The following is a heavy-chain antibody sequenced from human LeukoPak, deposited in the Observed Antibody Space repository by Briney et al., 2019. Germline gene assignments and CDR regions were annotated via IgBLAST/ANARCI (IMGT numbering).Heavy chain of an antibody. Sequence: GGSLRLSCAASGFPFSEHEMNWVRQAPGKGLEWVSYISSSGSDKYYPDSVRGRFTISRDNAKNSLHLQMNSLRAEDTAVYYCARRTSGAFAIWGQGTKVTVSS. CDR3: ARRTSGAFAI. V-gene: IGHV3-48*03. J-gene: IGHJ3*02. CDR1: GFPFSEHE. CDR2: ISSSGSDK.